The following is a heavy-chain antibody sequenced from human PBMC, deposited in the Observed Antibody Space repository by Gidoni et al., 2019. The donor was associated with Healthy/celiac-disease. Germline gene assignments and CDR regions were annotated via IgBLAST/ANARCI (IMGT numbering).Heavy chain of an antibody. Sequence: QVQLQPWGAGLLKPSETLSLTCAVYGGSFSGYYWSWIRQPPGKGLEWIGAINHSGSTNYNPSLRSRVTISVDTSKNQFSLKLSSVTAADTAVYYCARAVWYYYGMDVWGQGTTVTVSS. V-gene: IGHV4-34*01. D-gene: IGHD1-20*01. CDR1: GGSFSGYY. CDR2: INHSGST. CDR3: ARAVWYYYGMDV. J-gene: IGHJ6*02.